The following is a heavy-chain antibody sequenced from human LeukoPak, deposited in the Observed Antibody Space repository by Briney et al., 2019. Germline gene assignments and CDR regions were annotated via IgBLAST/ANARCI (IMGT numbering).Heavy chain of an antibody. J-gene: IGHJ4*02. CDR2: IYYSGST. Sequence: PSETLSLTCTVSGGSISSSSYYWGWIRQPPGKGLEWIGSIYYSGSTYYNPSLKSRVTISVDTFKNQFSLKLSSVTAADTAVYYCARVNKLPFQYYFDYWGQGTLVTVSS. D-gene: IGHD2-15*01. CDR3: ARVNKLPFQYYFDY. CDR1: GGSISSSSYY. V-gene: IGHV4-39*01.